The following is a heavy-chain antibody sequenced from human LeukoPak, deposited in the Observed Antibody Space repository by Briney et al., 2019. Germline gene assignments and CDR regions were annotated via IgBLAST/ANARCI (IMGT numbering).Heavy chain of an antibody. CDR2: IKQDGCDK. CDR3: ARDRRETMITFGGVMTAGWFDP. J-gene: IGHJ5*02. CDR1: GFTFSSYW. V-gene: IGHV3-7*03. Sequence: GGSLRLSCSASGFTFSSYWMNWVRQAPGKGLEWVANIKQDGCDKNYVDSVRGRFTISRDNSKNTLYLQMNSLRAEDTAVYYCARDRRETMITFGGVMTAGWFDPWGQGTLVTVSS. D-gene: IGHD3-16*01.